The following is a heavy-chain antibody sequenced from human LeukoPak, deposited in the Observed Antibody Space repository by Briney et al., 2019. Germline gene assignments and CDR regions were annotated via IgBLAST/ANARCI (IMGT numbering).Heavy chain of an antibody. CDR2: TYYRSTWLN. D-gene: IGHD6-19*01. Sequence: SQTLSLTCALSGDSVSSNSAAWHWLRQSPSRGLEWLGRTYYRSTWLNDYAGSLKSRISINPDTSKNQFSLQLNSVTPEDTAVYFCAREPHGSGLLFDYWGRGTLVTVSS. CDR1: GDSVSSNSAA. V-gene: IGHV6-1*01. J-gene: IGHJ4*02. CDR3: AREPHGSGLLFDY.